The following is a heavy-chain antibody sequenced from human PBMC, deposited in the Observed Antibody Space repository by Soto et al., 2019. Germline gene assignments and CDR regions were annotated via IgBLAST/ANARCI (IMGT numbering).Heavy chain of an antibody. CDR1: GFTFSSYS. J-gene: IGHJ3*02. CDR2: ISSSSSTI. Sequence: EVQLVESGGGLVQPGGSLRLSCAASGFTFSSYSMNWVRQAPGKGLEWVSYISSSSSTIYYADSVKGRFTISRDNVKNSLYLQMNSLRAEDTAVYYCARDYDFWSGYPDAFDIWGQGTMVTVSS. CDR3: ARDYDFWSGYPDAFDI. V-gene: IGHV3-48*01. D-gene: IGHD3-3*01.